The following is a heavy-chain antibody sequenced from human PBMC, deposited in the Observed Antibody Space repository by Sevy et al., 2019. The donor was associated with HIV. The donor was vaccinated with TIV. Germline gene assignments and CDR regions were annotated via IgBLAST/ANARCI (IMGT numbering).Heavy chain of an antibody. J-gene: IGHJ4*02. CDR1: GFTVSGNY. CDR2: IYSGGST. D-gene: IGHD2-15*01. Sequence: GGSLRLSCAASGFTVSGNYMGWVRQAPGKGLEWVSVIYSGGSTYYADSVKGRFTISRDTSKTTLYLQMNSLRFEDTAVYYCASTSCSGGSCYSLIDAWGQGTLVTVSS. CDR3: ASTSCSGGSCYSLIDA. V-gene: IGHV3-66*02.